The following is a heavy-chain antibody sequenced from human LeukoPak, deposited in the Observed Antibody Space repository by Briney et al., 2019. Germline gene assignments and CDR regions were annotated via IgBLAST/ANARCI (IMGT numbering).Heavy chain of an antibody. CDR1: GGSISSSNW. J-gene: IGHJ6*02. V-gene: IGHV4-4*02. CDR3: ARDLSLGYGGNLRYYYGMDV. Sequence: SETLSLTCAVSGGSISSSNWWSWVRQPPGKGLEWIGEIYHSGSTNYNPSLKSRVTISVDKSKNQFSLKLSSVTAADTAVYYCARDLSLGYGGNLRYYYGMDVWGQGTTVTVSS. CDR2: IYHSGST. D-gene: IGHD4-23*01.